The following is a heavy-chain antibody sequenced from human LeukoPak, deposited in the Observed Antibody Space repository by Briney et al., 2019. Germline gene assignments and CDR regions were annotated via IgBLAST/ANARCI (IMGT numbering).Heavy chain of an antibody. Sequence: GVPLRLSCAASGFTFSSYGMHWVRQAPGKGLEWVAVIWYDGSNKYYADSVKGRFTISRDNSKNTLYLQMNSLRAEDTAVYYCARYQEYSSSSSSFDYWGQGTLVTVSS. D-gene: IGHD6-6*01. CDR1: GFTFSSYG. CDR2: IWYDGSNK. CDR3: ARYQEYSSSSSSFDY. V-gene: IGHV3-33*01. J-gene: IGHJ4*02.